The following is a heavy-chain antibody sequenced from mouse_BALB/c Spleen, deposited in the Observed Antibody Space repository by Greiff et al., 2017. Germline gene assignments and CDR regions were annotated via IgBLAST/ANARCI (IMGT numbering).Heavy chain of an antibody. CDR1: GFTFTSYW. J-gene: IGHJ3*01. D-gene: IGHD2-14*01. V-gene: IGHV1S81*02. Sequence: VQLQQSGAELVKPGASVKLSCKASGFTFTSYWMPWVQQRPGQGLEWIGEINPSNGRTDYNEKFKSKATLTVDNSSNTAYMQLSSLTSEDSAVYYCARRGTEAWLDYWGQGTLVTVSA. CDR3: ARRGTEAWLDY. CDR2: INPSNGRT.